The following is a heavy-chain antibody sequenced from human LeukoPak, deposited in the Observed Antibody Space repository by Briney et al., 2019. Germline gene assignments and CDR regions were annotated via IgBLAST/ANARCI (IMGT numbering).Heavy chain of an antibody. Sequence: KPSETLSLTCSVSGGSISSDYWSWIRQSPGKGLEWIAYIHYSGSTNYNPSLKSRVTISVDTSKNQFSLKVNSVTAADTAVYYCARCLRFNYYYMDVWGKGTTVTVSS. V-gene: IGHV4-59*01. CDR2: IHYSGST. J-gene: IGHJ6*03. CDR3: ARCLRFNYYYMDV. CDR1: GGSISSDY. D-gene: IGHD5/OR15-5a*01.